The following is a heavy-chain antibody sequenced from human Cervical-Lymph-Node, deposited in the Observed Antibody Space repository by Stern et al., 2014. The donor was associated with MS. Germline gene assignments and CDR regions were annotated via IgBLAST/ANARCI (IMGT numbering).Heavy chain of an antibody. J-gene: IGHJ4*02. CDR3: ARGTYYDFWSGYSSYFDY. CDR1: GYTFTSYG. D-gene: IGHD3-3*01. Sequence: MQLVESGAGVKKPGASVKVSCKASGYTFTSYGISWVRQAPGQGMEWMGWISDYKGNTNYAQTLQGRVTMTTDTSTSTAYMELRSLRSADTAVYYCARGTYYDFWSGYSSYFDYWGQGTLVTVSS. CDR2: ISDYKGNT. V-gene: IGHV1-18*04.